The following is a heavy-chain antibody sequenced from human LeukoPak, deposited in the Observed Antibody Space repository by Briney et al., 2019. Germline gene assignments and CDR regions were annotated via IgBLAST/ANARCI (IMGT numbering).Heavy chain of an antibody. V-gene: IGHV3-33*01. CDR1: GFTFSSYG. D-gene: IGHD3-22*01. Sequence: GGSLRLSCAASGFTFSSYGMHWVRQAPGKGLEWVAVIWYVGSNKYYADSVKGRFTISRDNSKNTLYLQMNSLRAEDTAVYYCARDPDYYDSSGYSDYWGQGTLVTVSS. CDR2: IWYVGSNK. J-gene: IGHJ4*02. CDR3: ARDPDYYDSSGYSDY.